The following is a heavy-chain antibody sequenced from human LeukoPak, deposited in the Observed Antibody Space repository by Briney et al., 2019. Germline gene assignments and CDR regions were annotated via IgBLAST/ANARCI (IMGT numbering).Heavy chain of an antibody. V-gene: IGHV4-39*07. CDR1: GGSISSSSYY. J-gene: IGHJ4*02. CDR3: ATYNSGWYSGGFDY. Sequence: PSETLSLTCTVSGGSISSSSYYWGWIRQPPGKGLEWIGSIYYSGSTYYNPSLKSRVTISVDTSKNQFSLKLSSVTAADTAVYYCATYNSGWYSGGFDYWGQGTLVTVSS. CDR2: IYYSGST. D-gene: IGHD6-19*01.